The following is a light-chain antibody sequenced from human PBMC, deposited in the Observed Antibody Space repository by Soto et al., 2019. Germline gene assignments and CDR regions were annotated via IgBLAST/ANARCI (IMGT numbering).Light chain of an antibody. J-gene: IGKJ5*01. CDR2: VAS. Sequence: EIVLPQYPGTLSFSPGERASLSCRASQSVSSNYLAWFQQIPGQAPRLLISVASSRATGIPDRFSGSGSGTDFTLTISRLEPEDFAVYYCYQYGSSPHTFGQGTRLEIK. V-gene: IGKV3-20*01. CDR3: YQYGSSPHT. CDR1: QSVSSNY.